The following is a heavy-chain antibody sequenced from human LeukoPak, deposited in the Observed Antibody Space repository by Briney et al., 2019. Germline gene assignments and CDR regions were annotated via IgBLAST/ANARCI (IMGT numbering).Heavy chain of an antibody. Sequence: GGSLRLSCAASGFTFNSYEMNWVRQAPGKGLEWVSYISSSGSTRYYADSVKGRFTISRDNAKNSLHLQMNSLRAEDTAVYYCARESSGYSSLDYWGQGTLVTVSS. CDR3: ARESSGYSSLDY. D-gene: IGHD3-22*01. CDR2: ISSSGSTR. V-gene: IGHV3-48*03. CDR1: GFTFNSYE. J-gene: IGHJ4*02.